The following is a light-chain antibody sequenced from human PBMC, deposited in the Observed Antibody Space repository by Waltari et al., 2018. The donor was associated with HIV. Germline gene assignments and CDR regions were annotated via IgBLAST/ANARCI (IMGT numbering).Light chain of an antibody. J-gene: IGKJ3*01. CDR3: QQSYSSPT. Sequence: DIQMTQSPSSLSASIGDRVTITCRTSQNIKNYLNWYQQKPGKAPKMLIYTATTLQSGVSSRFNGSESGTDFTLTITGLEPEDFALYFCQQSYSSPTFGPGTTVDVK. V-gene: IGKV1-39*01. CDR2: TAT. CDR1: QNIKNY.